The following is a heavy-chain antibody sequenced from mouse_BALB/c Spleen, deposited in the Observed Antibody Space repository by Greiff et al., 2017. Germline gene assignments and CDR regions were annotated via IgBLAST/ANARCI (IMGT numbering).Heavy chain of an antibody. V-gene: IGHV5-9-3*01. CDR3: GRQYGYDDYAMDY. CDR1: GFTFSSYA. J-gene: IGHJ4*01. CDR2: ISSGGSYT. Sequence: EVKVEESGGGLVKPGGSLKLSCAASGFTFSSYAMSWVRQTPEKRLEWVATISSGGSYTYYPDSVKGRFTISRDNAKNTLYLQMSSLRSEDAAMYYCGRQYGYDDYAMDYWGQGTSVTVSS. D-gene: IGHD2-2*01.